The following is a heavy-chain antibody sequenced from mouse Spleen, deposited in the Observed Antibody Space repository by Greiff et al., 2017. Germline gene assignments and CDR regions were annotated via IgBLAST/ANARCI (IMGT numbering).Heavy chain of an antibody. Sequence: EVHLVESGGGLVKPGGSLKLSCAASGFTFSDYGMHWVRQAPEKGLEWVAYISSGSSTIYYADTVKGRFTISRDNAKNTLFLQMTSLRSEDTAMYYCARGHYDAMDYWGQGTSVTVSS. CDR2: ISSGSSTI. V-gene: IGHV5-17*01. J-gene: IGHJ4*01. D-gene: IGHD1-1*02. CDR3: ARGHYDAMDY. CDR1: GFTFSDYG.